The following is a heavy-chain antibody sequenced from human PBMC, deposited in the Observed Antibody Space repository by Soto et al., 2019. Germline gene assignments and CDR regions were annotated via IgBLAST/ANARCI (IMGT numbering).Heavy chain of an antibody. V-gene: IGHV1-2*02. CDR3: ARARPLGWFDP. CDR2: NNPNSGGT. Sequence: GASVKVSCKASGYNFTGYYMHWVRQAPGQGLEWMGWNNPNSGGTNYAQKFQGRVTMTRATSISTAYMELGRLRSDDTAVYYGARARPLGWFDPWGQGTPVTVSS. CDR1: GYNFTGYY. J-gene: IGHJ5*02. D-gene: IGHD7-27*01.